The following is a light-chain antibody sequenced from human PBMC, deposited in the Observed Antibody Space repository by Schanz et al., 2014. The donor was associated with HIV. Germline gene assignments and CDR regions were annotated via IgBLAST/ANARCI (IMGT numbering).Light chain of an antibody. CDR1: QSVSSTY. Sequence: EIVLTQSPGTLSLSPGERATLSCRASQSVSSTYLAWHQQKPGQPPRLLIYSASTRATGIPSRFSGSGSGTEFSLIISSLQSEDFAVYYCQQYGSSPLFGQGTKVEIK. CDR2: SAS. V-gene: IGKV3-20*01. J-gene: IGKJ1*01. CDR3: QQYGSSPL.